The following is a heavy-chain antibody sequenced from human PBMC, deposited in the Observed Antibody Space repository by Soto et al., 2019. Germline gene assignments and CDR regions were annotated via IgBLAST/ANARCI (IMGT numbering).Heavy chain of an antibody. Sequence: HPGGSLRLSCAASGFTFSSYAMSWVRQAPGKGLEWVSAISGSGGSTYYADSVKGRFTISRDNSKNTLSLQMNSLRAEDTAVYYCAKDQQLATSEYYGMDVWGQGTTVTVSS. CDR1: GFTFSSYA. CDR3: AKDQQLATSEYYGMDV. J-gene: IGHJ6*02. V-gene: IGHV3-23*01. CDR2: ISGSGGST. D-gene: IGHD6-13*01.